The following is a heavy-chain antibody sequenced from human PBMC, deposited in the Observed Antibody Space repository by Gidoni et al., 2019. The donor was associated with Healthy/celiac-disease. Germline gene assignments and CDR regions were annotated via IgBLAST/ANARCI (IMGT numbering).Heavy chain of an antibody. D-gene: IGHD3-22*01. Sequence: EVQLLESGGGLVQPGGSLRLSCAASGFTFSSYAMSWVRQAPGKGLEWVSAISGSGGSTYYADSVKGRFTISRDNSKNTLYLQMNSLRAEDTAVYYCATQLIVVVILWPFDYWGQGTLVTVSS. CDR2: ISGSGGST. CDR3: ATQLIVVVILWPFDY. V-gene: IGHV3-23*01. J-gene: IGHJ4*02. CDR1: GFTFSSYA.